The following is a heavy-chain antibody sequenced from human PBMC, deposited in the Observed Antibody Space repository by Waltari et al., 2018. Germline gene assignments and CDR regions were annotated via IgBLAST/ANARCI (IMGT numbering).Heavy chain of an antibody. CDR1: EFTFSTSC. D-gene: IGHD7-27*01. Sequence: EVQLVESGGDLVRPGGSVRICCAASEFTFSTSCRSWFRQAPGKGLEWVANIRQDGNEKKYLASVRGRFIVSRDNAKNSLYLQMNSLRAEDTALYYCAKDNWGRPGGIDGFDVWGQGTMVTVSS. CDR3: AKDNWGRPGGIDGFDV. CDR2: IRQDGNEK. J-gene: IGHJ3*01. V-gene: IGHV3-7*04.